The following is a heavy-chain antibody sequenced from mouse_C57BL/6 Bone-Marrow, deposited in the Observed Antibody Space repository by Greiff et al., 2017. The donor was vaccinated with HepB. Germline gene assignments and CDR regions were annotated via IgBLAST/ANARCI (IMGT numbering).Heavy chain of an antibody. V-gene: IGHV5-9*01. CDR2: ISGGGGNT. J-gene: IGHJ3*01. Sequence: LQQSGGGLVKPGGSLKLSCAASGFTFSSYTMSWVRQTPEKRLEWVATISGGGGNTYYPDSVKGRFTISRDNAKNTLYLQMSSLRAEDTALYYSARQGFAYGGQGTLVTVSA. CDR3: ARQGFAY. CDR1: GFTFSSYT.